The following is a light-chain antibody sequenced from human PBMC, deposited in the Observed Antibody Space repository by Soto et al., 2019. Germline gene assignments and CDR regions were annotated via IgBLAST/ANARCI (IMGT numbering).Light chain of an antibody. V-gene: IGKV3-15*01. J-gene: IGKJ2*01. CDR1: QSVSSN. CDR3: QQYNNWYT. CDR2: GAS. Sequence: EVVMTQSPATLSVSPGERATLSCRASQSVSSNLAWYQQKPGQAPRPLIYGASTRATGIQARFSGSGSGTEFTLTISNVQSEDFAVYYCQQYNNWYTFGQGTKLEI.